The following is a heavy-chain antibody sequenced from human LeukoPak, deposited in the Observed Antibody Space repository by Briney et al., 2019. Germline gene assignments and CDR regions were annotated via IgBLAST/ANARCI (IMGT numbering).Heavy chain of an antibody. V-gene: IGHV3-7*05. J-gene: IGHJ3*02. CDR2: IKPDGSEK. D-gene: IGHD3-10*01. Sequence: PGGSLRLSCAASGFTFSNYWMNWVRQAPGKGLEWVANIKPDGSEKYYVDSVKGRFTISRDNAQKSLSLQMNSLRAEDTAVYYCANLLGETANDTFDIWGQGTMVTVSS. CDR1: GFTFSNYW. CDR3: ANLLGETANDTFDI.